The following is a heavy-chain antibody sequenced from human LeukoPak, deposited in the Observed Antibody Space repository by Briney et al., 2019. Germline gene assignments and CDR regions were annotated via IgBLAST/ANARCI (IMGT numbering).Heavy chain of an antibody. Sequence: GGSLRLSCAASGFTFSSYAMNWVRQAPGKGLEWVANIKQDGSEKYYVDSVKGRFTISRDNARNSLYLQMNSLRADDTAVYYCARGGGYAWDYWGQGTLVTVSS. D-gene: IGHD5-12*01. CDR2: IKQDGSEK. CDR1: GFTFSSYA. CDR3: ARGGGYAWDY. V-gene: IGHV3-7*01. J-gene: IGHJ4*02.